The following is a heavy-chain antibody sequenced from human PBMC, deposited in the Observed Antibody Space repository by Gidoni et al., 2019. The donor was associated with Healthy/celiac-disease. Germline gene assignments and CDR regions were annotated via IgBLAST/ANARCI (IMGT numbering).Heavy chain of an antibody. Sequence: QVQLVQSGAEVKKPGTSVKVYCKASGYTFTSYDINWVRQATGQGLEWMGWMNPNSGNTGYAQQFQGRVTMTRNTSISTAYMELIILRSEDTAVYYCAAHVSGSLDYWGQGTLVTVSS. J-gene: IGHJ4*02. CDR1: GYTFTSYD. CDR3: AAHVSGSLDY. D-gene: IGHD6-19*01. V-gene: IGHV1-8*01. CDR2: MNPNSGNT.